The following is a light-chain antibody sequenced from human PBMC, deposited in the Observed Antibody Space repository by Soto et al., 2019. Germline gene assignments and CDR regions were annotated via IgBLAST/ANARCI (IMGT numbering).Light chain of an antibody. V-gene: IGKV1D-13*01. Sequence: AIQLTQSPSSLSASVGDRVTITCRASQDISTALAWYQQKPGKPPKVLIYGDSTLENGVPSRFIGSGSGTDFTLTISSLLPEDFATYYCHQFNNPITFGQGTRLEIK. CDR3: HQFNNPIT. J-gene: IGKJ5*01. CDR2: GDS. CDR1: QDISTA.